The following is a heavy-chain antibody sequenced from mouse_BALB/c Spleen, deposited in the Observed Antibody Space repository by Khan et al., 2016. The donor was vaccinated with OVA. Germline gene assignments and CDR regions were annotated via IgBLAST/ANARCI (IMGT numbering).Heavy chain of an antibody. Sequence: EVKLQESGPGLVKPSQSLSLTCTVTGYSITSGYGWNWIRQFPGNKLEWMGYISYRGSTNYTPSLKSRISITRDTSKNQFFLQLNSVTTEDTATYYCARTARIKYWGQGTTLTVSS. CDR2: ISYRGST. CDR3: ARTARIKY. J-gene: IGHJ2*01. V-gene: IGHV3-2*02. CDR1: GYSITSGYG. D-gene: IGHD1-2*01.